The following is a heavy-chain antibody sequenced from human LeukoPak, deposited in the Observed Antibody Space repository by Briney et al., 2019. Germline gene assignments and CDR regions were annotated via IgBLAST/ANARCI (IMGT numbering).Heavy chain of an antibody. Sequence: GASVKVSCKASGYTFTGYYLHWVRQAPGQGLEWMGWLNPKTGGTSYAQKFQGRVTMTRDTSISTVNMELSRLTSDDTAVYYCARATAENDHWGQGTLATVSS. CDR2: LNPKTGGT. V-gene: IGHV1-2*02. CDR3: ARATAENDH. CDR1: GYTFTGYY. D-gene: IGHD5-18*01. J-gene: IGHJ4*02.